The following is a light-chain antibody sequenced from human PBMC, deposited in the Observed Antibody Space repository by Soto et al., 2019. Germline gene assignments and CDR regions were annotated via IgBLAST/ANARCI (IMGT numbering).Light chain of an antibody. J-gene: IGLJ1*01. V-gene: IGLV1-36*01. CDR1: RSNIGDNA. CDR2: YDD. CDR3: SAWDDSLNAYV. Sequence: QSVLTQPPSVSEAPRQRVTISCSGRRSNIGDNAVNWYQQVPGTAPKLLIYYDDLLPSGVSDRFSGSKSGTSASLAISGLQSDDEAEYYCSAWDDSLNAYVFGTGTKLTVL.